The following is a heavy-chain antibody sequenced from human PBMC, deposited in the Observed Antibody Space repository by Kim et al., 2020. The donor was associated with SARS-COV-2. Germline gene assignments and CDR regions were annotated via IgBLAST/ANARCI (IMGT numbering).Heavy chain of an antibody. CDR3: TTAWYTGNFLGAY. V-gene: IGHV3-15*01. D-gene: IGHD1-26*01. Sequence: GGSLRLSCAASGFTSSNACMSWVRQAPGKGLEWVGRIKSKTDGGTTDYVAPVKGRFTISRDDSKNTLYLQMNSLKTEDTAVYYCTTAWYTGNFLGAYWGQGTLVTVSS. J-gene: IGHJ4*02. CDR1: GFTSSNAC. CDR2: IKSKTDGGTT.